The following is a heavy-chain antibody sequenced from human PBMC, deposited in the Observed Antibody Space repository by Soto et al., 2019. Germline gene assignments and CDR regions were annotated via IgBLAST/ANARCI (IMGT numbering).Heavy chain of an antibody. CDR3: ARAGGLGAVAVDY. V-gene: IGHV4-59*01. Sequence: SETLSLTCIVSGGSISTYYWSWIRQPPGKGLEWIGYIYFSGSTNYNSSLKSRVTISVDTSKNQFSLKLTSMTAADTAVYYCARAGGLGAVAVDYWGQGTLVTVSS. CDR1: GGSISTYY. J-gene: IGHJ4*02. CDR2: IYFSGST. D-gene: IGHD6-19*01.